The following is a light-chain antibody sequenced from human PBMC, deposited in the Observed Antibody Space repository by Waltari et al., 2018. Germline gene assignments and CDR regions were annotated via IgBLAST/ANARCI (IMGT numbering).Light chain of an antibody. J-gene: IGLJ3*02. CDR1: SGINVGTSR. V-gene: IGLV5-45*02. CDR3: MIYYSSAWV. CDR2: YRSDPDR. Sequence: QAVLTQPSSLSASPGASASLTCTLRSGINVGTSRIYWYQQKPGSPPHYLLRYRSDPDRHQGSGVPSRFSGSNDASANAGILLISGLQSEDEADYYCMIYYSSAWVFGGGTKLTVL.